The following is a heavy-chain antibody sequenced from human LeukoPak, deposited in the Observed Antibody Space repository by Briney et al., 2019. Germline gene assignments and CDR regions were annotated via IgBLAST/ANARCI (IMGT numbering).Heavy chain of an antibody. Sequence: PGGSLRLSCAASGFTFSSFGMHWVRQAPGEGLFWVSVIWYGRSNKYYGDSVKGRFTFSRDNSKNTLYLQMNSLRAEDTAVYYCARDDRVVVTAVYWGQGTLVTVSS. CDR3: ARDDRVVVTAVY. J-gene: IGHJ4*02. CDR2: IWYGRSNK. V-gene: IGHV3-33*08. D-gene: IGHD2-21*02. CDR1: GFTFSSFG.